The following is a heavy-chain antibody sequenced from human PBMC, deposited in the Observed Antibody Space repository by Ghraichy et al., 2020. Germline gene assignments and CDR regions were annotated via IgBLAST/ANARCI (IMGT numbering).Heavy chain of an antibody. CDR3: ARVGGYPLAAFDI. Sequence: SETLSLTCTVSGAFISHYDWSWIRQPAGKGLEWIGRIYTSGNTNYSPSLKSRLTMSVDTSKNQFSLKLSSVTAADTAVYYCARVGGYPLAAFDIWGPGTLVTVSS. D-gene: IGHD3-16*01. V-gene: IGHV4-4*07. CDR2: IYTSGNT. CDR1: GAFISHYD. J-gene: IGHJ3*02.